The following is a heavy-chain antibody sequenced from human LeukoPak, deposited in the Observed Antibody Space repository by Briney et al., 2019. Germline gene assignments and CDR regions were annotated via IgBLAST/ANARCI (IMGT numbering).Heavy chain of an antibody. CDR1: RFTFSYYP. J-gene: IGHJ4*02. D-gene: IGHD4-17*01. V-gene: IGHV3-30-3*01. CDR3: AKADDGFAY. CDR2: ISYDGSNQ. Sequence: PGGSLRLSCAASRFTFSYYPMHWVRQAPGKGLEWVAVISYDGSNQYYADSVKGRFTISRDNSKNTLSLQVNSLRPEDTAVYYCAKADDGFAYWGQGTLVTVSS.